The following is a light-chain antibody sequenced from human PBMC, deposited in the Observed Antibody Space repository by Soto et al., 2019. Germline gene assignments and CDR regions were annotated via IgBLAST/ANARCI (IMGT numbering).Light chain of an antibody. V-gene: IGKV1-5*03. CDR3: QQSDRASWT. CDR1: QSISSW. Sequence: DIQMTQSPSTLSASVGDRVIITCRASQSISSWLAWYQQKPGKAPNLLIYRASTLKSGIPSRFSGSGSGTEFTLTISSLQPDDFETYYCQQSDRASWTFGPGTKVEIK. J-gene: IGKJ1*01. CDR2: RAS.